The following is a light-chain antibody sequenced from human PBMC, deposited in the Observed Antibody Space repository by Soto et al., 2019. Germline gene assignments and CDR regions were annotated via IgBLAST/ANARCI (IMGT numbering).Light chain of an antibody. CDR3: CSCAGSSTLVV. J-gene: IGLJ2*01. Sequence: QSVLTQPASVSGSPGQSITISCTGTSSDVGSYNLVSWYQQHPGKAPKLMIYEVSKRPSGVSNRFSGSKSGNTASLTISGLQAEDEADYYCCSCAGSSTLVVFGGGTKLTVL. CDR1: SSDVGSYNL. CDR2: EVS. V-gene: IGLV2-23*02.